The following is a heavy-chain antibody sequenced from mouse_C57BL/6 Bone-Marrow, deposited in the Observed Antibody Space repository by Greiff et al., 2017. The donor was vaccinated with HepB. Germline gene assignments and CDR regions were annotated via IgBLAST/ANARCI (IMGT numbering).Heavy chain of an antibody. CDR1: GYTFTDYY. V-gene: IGHV1-76*01. CDR3: ARPPYE. Sequence: QVQLKQSGAELVRPGASVKLSCKASGYTFTDYYINWVKQRPGQGLEWIARFYPGSGNTYYNEKFKGKATLTAEKSSSTAYLQLSSLTSEDSAVYFCARPPYEWGQGTTLTVSS. J-gene: IGHJ2*01. D-gene: IGHD1-1*01. CDR2: FYPGSGNT.